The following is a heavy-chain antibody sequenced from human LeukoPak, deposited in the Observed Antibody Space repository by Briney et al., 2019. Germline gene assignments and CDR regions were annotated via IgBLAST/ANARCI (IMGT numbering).Heavy chain of an antibody. CDR1: GFTFSSYS. CDR2: ISGSGGST. J-gene: IGHJ4*02. CDR3: ARVYDSSGYYDDY. Sequence: PGGSLRLSCAASGFTFSSYSMNWVRQAPGKGLEWVSAISGSGGSTYYADSVKGRFTISRDNSKNTLYLQMNSLRAEDTAVYYCARVYDSSGYYDDYWGQGTLVTVSS. D-gene: IGHD3-22*01. V-gene: IGHV3-23*01.